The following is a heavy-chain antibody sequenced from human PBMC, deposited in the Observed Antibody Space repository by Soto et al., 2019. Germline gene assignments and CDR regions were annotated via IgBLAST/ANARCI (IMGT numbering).Heavy chain of an antibody. CDR3: ARDGDTYYDFWSGYYVDP. CDR2: IWYDGSNK. D-gene: IGHD3-3*01. V-gene: IGHV3-33*01. Sequence: QVQLVESGGGVVQPGRSLRLSCEASGFTFSSYGMHWVRRAPGKGLEGVAVIWYDGSNKYYADSVKGRFTISRDNSKNTLYLQMNSLRAEDTAVYYCARDGDTYYDFWSGYYVDPWGQGTLVTVSS. CDR1: GFTFSSYG. J-gene: IGHJ5*02.